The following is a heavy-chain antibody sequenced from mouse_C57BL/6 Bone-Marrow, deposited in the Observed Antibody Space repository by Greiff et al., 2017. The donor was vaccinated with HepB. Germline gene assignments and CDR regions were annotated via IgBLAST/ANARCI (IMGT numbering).Heavy chain of an antibody. CDR3: ARGAYSPWYFDV. Sequence: QVQLKESGPELVKPGASVKISCKASGYSFTSYYIHWVKQRPGQGLEWIGWIYPGSGNTKYNEKFKGKATLTADTSSSTAYMQLSSLTSEDSAVYYCARGAYSPWYFDVWGTGTTVTVSS. J-gene: IGHJ1*03. D-gene: IGHD2-10*01. V-gene: IGHV1-66*01. CDR2: IYPGSGNT. CDR1: GYSFTSYY.